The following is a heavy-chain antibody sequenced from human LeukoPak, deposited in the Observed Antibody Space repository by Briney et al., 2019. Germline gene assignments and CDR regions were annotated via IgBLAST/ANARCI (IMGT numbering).Heavy chain of an antibody. CDR3: ARDRGGKLWSAFDY. D-gene: IGHD5-18*01. CDR2: ISYDGSNK. J-gene: IGHJ4*02. V-gene: IGHV3-30-3*01. CDR1: GFTFSSYA. Sequence: GGSLRLSCAASGFTFSSYAMHWVRQAPGKGLEWVAVISYDGSNKYYADSVKGRFTISRDNSKNTLYLQMNSLRAEDTAVYYCARDRGGKLWSAFDYWGQGTLVTVSS.